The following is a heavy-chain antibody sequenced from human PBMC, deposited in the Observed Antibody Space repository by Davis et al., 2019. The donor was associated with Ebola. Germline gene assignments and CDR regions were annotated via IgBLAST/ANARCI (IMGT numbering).Heavy chain of an antibody. CDR1: GFTFSSYS. V-gene: IGHV3-21*01. J-gene: IGHJ3*01. CDR3: ARDRDCGADCYSDAFDF. Sequence: PGGSLRLSCAASGFTFSSYSMNWVRQAPGKGLEWVSSISSSSSYIYYADSVKGRFTISRDNAKNSLYLQMNSLRAEDTAVYYCARDRDCGADCYSDAFDFWGQGTMVTVSS. D-gene: IGHD2-21*01. CDR2: ISSSSSYI.